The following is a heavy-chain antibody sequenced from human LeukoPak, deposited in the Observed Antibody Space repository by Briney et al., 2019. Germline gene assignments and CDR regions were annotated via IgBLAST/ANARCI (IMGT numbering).Heavy chain of an antibody. CDR1: GGSISNYY. J-gene: IGHJ4*02. CDR3: ARDTPPAY. Sequence: SETLSLTCSVSGGSISNYYWSWIRQPPGKGLEWIGYMYYSGSTNYNPSLKSRVAISEDTSKNQFSLKLSSMTAADTAVYYCARDTPPAYWGQGILVTVSS. V-gene: IGHV4-59*01. CDR2: MYYSGST.